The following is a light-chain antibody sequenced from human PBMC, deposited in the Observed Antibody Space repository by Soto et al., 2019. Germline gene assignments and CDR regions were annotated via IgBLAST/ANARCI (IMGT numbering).Light chain of an antibody. J-gene: IGKJ1*01. CDR2: GAS. CDR3: QQYYNWPRT. V-gene: IGKV3-15*01. Sequence: EIVMTQSPGTLSLSPGDTATLSCRASQSPGSDLAWYQQKPGQAPRLLIFGASARPTGIPARISGSGSGTEFTLTISSLRSEDFAVYFCQQYYNWPRTFGQGTKVEI. CDR1: QSPGSD.